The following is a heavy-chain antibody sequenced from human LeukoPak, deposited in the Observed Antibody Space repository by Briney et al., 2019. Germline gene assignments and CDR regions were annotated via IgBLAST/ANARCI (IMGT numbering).Heavy chain of an antibody. CDR1: GFAFSRYS. D-gene: IGHD4-11*01. J-gene: IGHJ4*02. CDR3: ARDGDSNFDY. CDR2: ISYSSYTI. V-gene: IGHV3-48*04. Sequence: GGSLRLSCAASGFAFSRYSMNWIRQAPGKGLEWVAYISYSSYTIHYADSVKGRFTISRDNAKNSLYLQMNSLRAEDTAMYYCARDGDSNFDYWGQGTLVTVSS.